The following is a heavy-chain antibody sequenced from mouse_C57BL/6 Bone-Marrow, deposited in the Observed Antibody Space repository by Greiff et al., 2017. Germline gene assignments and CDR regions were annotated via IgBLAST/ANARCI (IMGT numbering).Heavy chain of an antibody. CDR3: ALYSNWYFDV. CDR1: GYTFTNYW. CDR2: IYPGGGYT. D-gene: IGHD2-5*01. J-gene: IGHJ1*03. V-gene: IGHV1-63*01. Sequence: QVQLKESGAELVRPGTSVKMSCKASGYTFTNYWIGWAKQRPGHGLEWIGDIYPGGGYTNYNEKFKGKATLTAAKSSSTAYMQFSSLTSEDSAIYYCALYSNWYFDVWGTGTTVTVSS.